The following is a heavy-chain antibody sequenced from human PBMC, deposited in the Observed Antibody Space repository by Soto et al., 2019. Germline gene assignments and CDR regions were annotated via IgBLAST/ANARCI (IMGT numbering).Heavy chain of an antibody. Sequence: QVQLQESGPGLVKPSQTLSLTCTVSGGSISSGDYYWSWIRQPPGKGLEWIGYIYYSGSTYYNPSXXXRVTISVDTSXXQXSXXLSSVTAADTAAYYCARDSCSGGSCYSHYYYGMDVWGQGTTVTVSS. J-gene: IGHJ6*02. CDR2: IYYSGST. CDR3: ARDSCSGGSCYSHYYYGMDV. CDR1: GGSISSGDYY. D-gene: IGHD2-15*01. V-gene: IGHV4-30-4*01.